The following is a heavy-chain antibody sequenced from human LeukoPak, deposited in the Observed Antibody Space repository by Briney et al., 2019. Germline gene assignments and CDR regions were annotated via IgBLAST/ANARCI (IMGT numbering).Heavy chain of an antibody. CDR1: GFTFSSRDW. CDR3: ARDSIYCTNGVCYDYYYMDV. D-gene: IGHD2-8*01. J-gene: IGHJ6*03. Sequence: GGSLRLSCVASGFTFSSRDWMTWVRQAPGKGLEWVANIKQDGSEKNYVDSVKGRFTISRDNARNSVDLQMNSLRVEDTAVYYCARDSIYCTNGVCYDYYYMDVWGKGTTVTVSS. CDR2: IKQDGSEK. V-gene: IGHV3-7*01.